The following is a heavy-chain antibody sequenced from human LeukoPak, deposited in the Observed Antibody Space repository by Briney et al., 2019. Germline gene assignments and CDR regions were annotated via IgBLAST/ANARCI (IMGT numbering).Heavy chain of an antibody. V-gene: IGHV1-18*01. CDR3: ARETGDIGMDV. CDR1: GYSFTSYG. J-gene: IGHJ6*04. D-gene: IGHD2-15*01. CDR2: ISGYNGNT. Sequence: ASVKVSCKASGYSFTSYGISWVRQAPGQGLEWMGWISGYNGNTNYVQKVQGRVTMTTDTSTTTAYMELRSLRSDDTAVYYCARETGDIGMDVWGKGTTVTISS.